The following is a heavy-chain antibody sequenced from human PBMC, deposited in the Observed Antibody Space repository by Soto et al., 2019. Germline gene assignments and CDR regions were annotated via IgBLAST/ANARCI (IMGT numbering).Heavy chain of an antibody. CDR2: ISYDGSNK. Sequence: GGSLRLSCAASGFTFSSYGMHWVRQAPGKGLEWVAVISYDGSNKYYADSVKGRFTISRDNSKNTLYLQMNSLRAEDTAVYYCAKDVIVVVPAAKCYGMDVWGQGTTVTVSS. CDR3: AKDVIVVVPAAKCYGMDV. CDR1: GFTFSSYG. D-gene: IGHD2-2*01. V-gene: IGHV3-30*18. J-gene: IGHJ6*02.